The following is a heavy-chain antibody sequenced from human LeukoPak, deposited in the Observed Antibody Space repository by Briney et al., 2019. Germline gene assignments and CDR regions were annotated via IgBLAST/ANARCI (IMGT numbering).Heavy chain of an antibody. J-gene: IGHJ4*02. D-gene: IGHD3-22*01. CDR3: AREATRSGSSDYYHFVY. CDR1: GRSISSYY. V-gene: IGHV4-4*07. Sequence: SETLSLTCTVSGRSISSYYWSWIRQPAGKGLEWIGRVYTSGNTNYNPSLKSRVTMSVDTSKNQFSLKLSSVTAADTAVYYCAREATRSGSSDYYHFVYWGQGTLVTVSS. CDR2: VYTSGNT.